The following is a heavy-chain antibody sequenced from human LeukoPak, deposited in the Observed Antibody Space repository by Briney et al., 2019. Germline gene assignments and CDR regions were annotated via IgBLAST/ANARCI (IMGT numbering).Heavy chain of an antibody. V-gene: IGHV4-39*01. J-gene: IGHJ4*02. Sequence: SETLSLTCTVSGGSISSSSYYWGWIRQPPGKGLEWIGSIYYSGSTYYNPSLKRRVTISVDTSKNQFSLKLSSLTAADTAVYYCARLRRSRLAEFDYWGQGTLVTVSS. CDR2: IYYSGST. CDR1: GGSISSSSYY. D-gene: IGHD3-3*02. CDR3: ARLRRSRLAEFDY.